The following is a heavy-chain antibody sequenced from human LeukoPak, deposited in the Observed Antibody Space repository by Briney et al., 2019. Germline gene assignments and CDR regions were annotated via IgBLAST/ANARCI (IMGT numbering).Heavy chain of an antibody. V-gene: IGHV1-8*01. Sequence: GASVKVSCKASGYTFTSYDINWVRQATGQGLEWMGWMNPNGGNTGYAQKFQGRVTMTRNTSISTAYMELSSLRSEDTAVYYCAVDGGDCYSCVDYWGQGTLVTVSS. D-gene: IGHD2-21*02. CDR3: AVDGGDCYSCVDY. CDR2: MNPNGGNT. J-gene: IGHJ4*02. CDR1: GYTFTSYD.